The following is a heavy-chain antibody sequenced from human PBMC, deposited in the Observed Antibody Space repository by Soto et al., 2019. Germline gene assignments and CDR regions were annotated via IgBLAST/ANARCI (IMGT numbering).Heavy chain of an antibody. CDR1: GFTFSDYY. Sequence: GSLRLSCAASGFTFSDYYMSWIGQAPGKGLEWVSYIDSSSSYIKYADSVKGRFTISRDNAKNSLYLQMNSLRAEDTAVYYCARDGDKYCSAGSCYSGYYYYAMDVWGRGTTVTVSS. CDR2: IDSSSSYI. V-gene: IGHV3-11*06. CDR3: ARDGDKYCSAGSCYSGYYYYAMDV. D-gene: IGHD2-15*01. J-gene: IGHJ6*02.